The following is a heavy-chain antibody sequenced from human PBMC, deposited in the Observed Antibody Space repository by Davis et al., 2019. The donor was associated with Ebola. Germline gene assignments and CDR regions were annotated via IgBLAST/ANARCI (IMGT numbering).Heavy chain of an antibody. CDR2: ISYSGNP. D-gene: IGHD5-12*01. J-gene: IGHJ4*02. Sequence: LRLSCSVSGASITSSGYYWTWIRQHPAKGLEWIGYISYSGNPYYNPSLKSRVVVSLDTSQNQFSLKLSSVTAADTAMYYCAAGYYGHDPFDFWGQGTRVTVSS. CDR3: AAGYYGHDPFDF. V-gene: IGHV4-31*03. CDR1: GASITSSGYY.